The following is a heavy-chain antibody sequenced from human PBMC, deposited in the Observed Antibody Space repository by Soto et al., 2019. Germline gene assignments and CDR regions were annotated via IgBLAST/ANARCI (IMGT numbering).Heavy chain of an antibody. D-gene: IGHD2-2*01. CDR1: GGSISSYY. CDR3: ARSYCSSTSCYNWFDP. CDR2: IYYSGST. J-gene: IGHJ5*02. V-gene: IGHV4-59*08. Sequence: QVQLQESGPGLVKPSETLSLTCTVSGGSISSYYWSWIRQPPGKGLEWIGYIYYSGSTNYNPSLNSGVALPVDTVKTQFSLKLSSVTAADTAVYYCARSYCSSTSCYNWFDPWGQGTLVTVSS.